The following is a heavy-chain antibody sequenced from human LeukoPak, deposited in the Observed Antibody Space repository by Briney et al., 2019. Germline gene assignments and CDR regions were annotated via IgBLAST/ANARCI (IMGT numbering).Heavy chain of an antibody. Sequence: GGSLRLSCAASGFTFSSYAMHWVRQAPGKGLEWVAVISYDGSNKYYADSVKGRFTISRDNSKNTLYLQMNSLRAEDTAVYYCARSSSGPYNWFDPWGQGTLVTVSS. CDR3: ARSSSGPYNWFDP. CDR2: ISYDGSNK. J-gene: IGHJ5*02. D-gene: IGHD6-25*01. CDR1: GFTFSSYA. V-gene: IGHV3-30*04.